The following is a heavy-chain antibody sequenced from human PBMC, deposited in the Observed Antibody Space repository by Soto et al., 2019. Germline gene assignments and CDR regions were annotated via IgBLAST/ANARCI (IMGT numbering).Heavy chain of an antibody. V-gene: IGHV1-3*01. Sequence: ASVKVSCKASGYTFTSYAMHWVRQAPGQRLEWMGWINAGNGNTKYSQKFQGRVTITRDTSASTACMELSSLRSEDTAVYYCARDTVYYDFWSGYYHYMDVWGKGTTVTVSS. J-gene: IGHJ6*03. D-gene: IGHD3-3*01. CDR2: INAGNGNT. CDR3: ARDTVYYDFWSGYYHYMDV. CDR1: GYTFTSYA.